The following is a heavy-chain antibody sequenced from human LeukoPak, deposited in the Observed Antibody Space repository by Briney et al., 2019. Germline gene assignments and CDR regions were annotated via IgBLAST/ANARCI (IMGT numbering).Heavy chain of an antibody. CDR2: ISSNGGST. J-gene: IGHJ6*03. V-gene: IGHV3-64*01. D-gene: IGHD6-6*01. CDR1: GFTFSSYA. Sequence: GGSLRLSCAASGFTFSSYAMHWVRQAPGKGLEYVSAISSNGGSTYYANSVKGRFTISRDNSKNTLYLQMGSLRAEDVAVYYCARLVYSSSSHYYYYMDVWGKGTTVTVSS. CDR3: ARLVYSSSSHYYYYMDV.